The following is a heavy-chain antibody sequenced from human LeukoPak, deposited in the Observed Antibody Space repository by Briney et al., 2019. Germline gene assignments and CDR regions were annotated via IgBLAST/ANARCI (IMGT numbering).Heavy chain of an antibody. CDR2: IYYSGST. CDR1: GGSISTYY. J-gene: IGHJ4*02. CDR3: ARGSGYSSVSR. V-gene: IGHV4-59*01. Sequence: SETLSLTCTVSGGSISTYYWSWIRQPPGKGLEWIGYIYYSGSTNYNPSLKSRVTISVDTSKNQFSLKLSSVTAADTAVYYCARGSGYSSVSRWGQGTLVTVSS. D-gene: IGHD6-19*01.